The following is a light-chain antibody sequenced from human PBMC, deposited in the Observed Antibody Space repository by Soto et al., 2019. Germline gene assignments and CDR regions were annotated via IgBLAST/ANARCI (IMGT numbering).Light chain of an antibody. J-gene: IGKJ1*01. CDR3: QQYNSYPWT. Sequence: DIQMTQSPSTLSASVGDRVTITCRASQSISSWLAWYQQKPGNAPNLLIYKASSLESGVPSRFSGSGSGTEFTLTISSLQPDDFATYYCQQYNSYPWTFGQGTKVDIK. CDR2: KAS. V-gene: IGKV1-5*03. CDR1: QSISSW.